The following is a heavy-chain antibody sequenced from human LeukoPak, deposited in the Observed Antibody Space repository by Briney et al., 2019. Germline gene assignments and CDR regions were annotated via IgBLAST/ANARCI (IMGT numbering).Heavy chain of an antibody. J-gene: IGHJ4*02. CDR2: VYYSGST. Sequence: SETLSLTCTVSGGSISSYWWSWIRQPAGKGLEWIGYVYYSGSTNYNPSLKSRVTISVDTSKNQFSLKLSSVTAADTAVYYCARGFCSNIRCYKEMATILPDYWGQGALVTVSS. V-gene: IGHV4-59*01. CDR3: ARGFCSNIRCYKEMATILPDY. CDR1: GGSISSYW. D-gene: IGHD2-2*02.